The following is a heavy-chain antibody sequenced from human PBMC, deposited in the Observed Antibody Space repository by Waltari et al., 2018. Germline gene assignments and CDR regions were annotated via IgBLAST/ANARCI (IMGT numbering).Heavy chain of an antibody. V-gene: IGHV4-38-2*01. J-gene: IGHJ6*02. Sequence: QVQLQESGPGLVKASETLSLTCAVSGYSISSGYYWGWIRQPPGKGPEWIGSIYHSGSTYYNPSLKSRVTISVDTSKNQFSLKLSSVTAADTAVYYCAAERGTGNHYYGMDVWGQGTTVTVSS. D-gene: IGHD1-1*01. CDR3: AAERGTGNHYYGMDV. CDR2: IYHSGST. CDR1: GYSISSGYY.